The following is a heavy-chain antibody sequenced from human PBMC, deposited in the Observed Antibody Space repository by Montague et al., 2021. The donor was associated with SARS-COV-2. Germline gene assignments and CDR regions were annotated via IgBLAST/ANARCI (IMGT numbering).Heavy chain of an antibody. CDR1: GYSFSGYY. CDR2: ITHSGST. CDR3: SREGYQVLWSGCYYCGVDV. V-gene: IGHV4-34*01. Sequence: SETLSLTCTVSGYSFSGYYWSWIRQPPGKGLQWIGEITHSGSTNYNPSFNSRVAISVDTSKNQFSLKLSSATAADTAVDYCSREGYQVLWSGCYYCGVDVWGQGTLVTVSS. J-gene: IGHJ5*02. D-gene: IGHD2-2*01.